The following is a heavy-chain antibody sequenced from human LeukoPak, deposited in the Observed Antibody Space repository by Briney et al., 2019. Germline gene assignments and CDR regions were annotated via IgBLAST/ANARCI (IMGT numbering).Heavy chain of an antibody. CDR2: ISGSGGNT. V-gene: IGHV3-23*01. Sequence: GGSLRLSCTASGFTFSNYAMSWVRQAPGKGLEWVSAISGSGGNTYYADSVKGRFTISRDNTKNTLYLQMNSLRADDTAVSYCGPSLGELSQSSLFVYWGQGTLVTVSS. D-gene: IGHD3-16*02. CDR3: GPSLGELSQSSLFVY. CDR1: GFTFSNYA. J-gene: IGHJ4*02.